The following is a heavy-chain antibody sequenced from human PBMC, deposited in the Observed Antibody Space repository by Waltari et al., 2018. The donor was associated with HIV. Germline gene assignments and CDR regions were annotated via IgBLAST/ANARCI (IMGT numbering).Heavy chain of an antibody. Sequence: EVQLVESGGGLVQPGGSLRLACTASTSSFITNWMQWIRQAPGKGLMWVSYIKGGWKDIDYADAVKGRLAISMDNGKKKLYLEMNSLRGEDTSVYYCVGDGGWLIDYWGQGTLFTVSA. D-gene: IGHD6-19*01. CDR1: TSSFITNW. V-gene: IGHV3-74*01. CDR2: IKGGWKDI. J-gene: IGHJ4*02. CDR3: VGDGGWLIDY.